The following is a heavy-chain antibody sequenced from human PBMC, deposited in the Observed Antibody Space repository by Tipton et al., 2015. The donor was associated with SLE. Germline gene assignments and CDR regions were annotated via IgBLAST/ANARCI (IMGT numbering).Heavy chain of an antibody. CDR1: GFTFRSYN. CDR2: ISSSSSYI. Sequence: SLRLSCAASGFTFRSYNINWVRQAPGKGLEWVSSISSSSSYIYYQDSVRGRFTISRDNAKNSLYLQMNSLRAEDTAVYYCARPRPGDDAFDIWGQGTMVTVSS. V-gene: IGHV3-21*01. CDR3: ARPRPGDDAFDI. D-gene: IGHD7-27*01. J-gene: IGHJ3*02.